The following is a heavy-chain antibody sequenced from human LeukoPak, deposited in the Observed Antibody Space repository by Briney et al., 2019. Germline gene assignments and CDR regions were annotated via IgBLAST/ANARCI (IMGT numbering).Heavy chain of an antibody. CDR2: RNPNSGNT. D-gene: IGHD3-10*02. CDR3: SIECYLSYY. V-gene: IGHV1-8*01. CDR1: GYTFTSYD. Sequence: ASVQVSCKASGYTFTSYDINWVRQATGQGLEGMGWRNPNSGNTGYPQKFQGRVTITRNTSISVASMQPGWRVSEHLAVHCCSIECYLSYYWGQGTLVTVSS. J-gene: IGHJ4*02.